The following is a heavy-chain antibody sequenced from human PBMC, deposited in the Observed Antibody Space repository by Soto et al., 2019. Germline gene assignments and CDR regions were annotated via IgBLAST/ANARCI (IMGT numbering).Heavy chain of an antibody. CDR1: GGTFSSYA. J-gene: IGHJ6*02. CDR2: IIPIFGTA. V-gene: IGHV1-69*06. CDR3: ADCGGDCYSDVYGMDV. Sequence: QVPLVQSGAEVKKPGSSVKVSCKASGGTFSSYAISWVRQAPGQGLEWMGGIIPIFGTANYAQKFQGRVTITADKSTSTAYMELSSLRSEDTAVYYCADCGGDCYSDVYGMDVWGQGTTVTVSS. D-gene: IGHD2-21*02.